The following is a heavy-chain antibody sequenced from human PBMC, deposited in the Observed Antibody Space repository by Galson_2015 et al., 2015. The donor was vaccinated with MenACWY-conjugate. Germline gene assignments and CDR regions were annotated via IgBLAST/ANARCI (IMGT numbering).Heavy chain of an antibody. D-gene: IGHD4/OR15-4a*01. CDR3: AKSMTILDY. J-gene: IGHJ4*02. V-gene: IGHV3-23*01. Sequence: SLRLSCAASELTFTSDDMNWFRQAPGKGLEWVSAISGGGTYYADSVKGRFTISRDNSKSTLYLQMNSLRVEDTAVYYCAKSMTILDYWGQGTL. CDR1: ELTFTSDD. CDR2: ISGGGT.